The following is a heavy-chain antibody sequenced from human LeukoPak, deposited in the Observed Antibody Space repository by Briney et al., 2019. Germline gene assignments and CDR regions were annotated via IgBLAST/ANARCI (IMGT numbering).Heavy chain of an antibody. J-gene: IGHJ6*02. D-gene: IGHD3-10*01. V-gene: IGHV3-30-3*01. CDR3: AREVLVRGVHYYGMDV. CDR2: ISYDGSNK. Sequence: GGSLRLSCAASGFTFSSYDMHWVRQAPGKGLEWVAVISYDGSNKYYADSVKGRFTISRDNSKNTLYVQMNSLRVEDTAVYYCAREVLVRGVHYYGMDVWGQGTTVTVSS. CDR1: GFTFSSYD.